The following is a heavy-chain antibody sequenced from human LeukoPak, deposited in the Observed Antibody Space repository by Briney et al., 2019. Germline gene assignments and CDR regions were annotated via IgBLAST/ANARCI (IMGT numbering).Heavy chain of an antibody. V-gene: IGHV3-48*03. D-gene: IGHD1-26*01. Sequence: QPGGSLRLSCAASGFTFSSYEMNWVRQAPGKGLEWVSYISSSASIIYYADSVKGRFTISRDNAKNSLYLQMNSLRAEDTAVYYCARAVGATVYFDYWGQGTQVTVSS. CDR2: ISSSASII. J-gene: IGHJ4*02. CDR3: ARAVGATVYFDY. CDR1: GFTFSSYE.